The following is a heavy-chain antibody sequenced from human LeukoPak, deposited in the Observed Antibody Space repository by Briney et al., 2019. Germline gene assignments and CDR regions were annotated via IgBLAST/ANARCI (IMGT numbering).Heavy chain of an antibody. CDR1: GFTFSSYS. Sequence: GGSLRLSCAASGFTFSSYSMNWVRQAPGKGLEWVSSISSSSSYIYYADSVKGRFTISRDNAKNSLYLQMNSLRAEDTAVYYCARHGGRSSWYPLGYFDYWGQGTLVTVSS. D-gene: IGHD6-13*01. CDR3: ARHGGRSSWYPLGYFDY. V-gene: IGHV3-21*01. CDR2: ISSSSSYI. J-gene: IGHJ4*02.